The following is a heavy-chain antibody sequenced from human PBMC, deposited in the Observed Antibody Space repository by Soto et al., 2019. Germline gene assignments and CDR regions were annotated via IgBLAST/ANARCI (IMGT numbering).Heavy chain of an antibody. CDR2: IIPIFGTA. D-gene: IGHD3-22*01. CDR3: ARARHYYDSSGYYDY. V-gene: IGHV1-69*06. CDR1: GGTFSSYA. J-gene: IGHJ4*02. Sequence: SVKVSCKASGGTFSSYAISWVRQAPGQGLEWMGGIIPIFGTANYAQKFQGRVTITADKSTSTAYMELSSLRSEDTAVYYCARARHYYDSSGYYDYWGQGTLVTVSS.